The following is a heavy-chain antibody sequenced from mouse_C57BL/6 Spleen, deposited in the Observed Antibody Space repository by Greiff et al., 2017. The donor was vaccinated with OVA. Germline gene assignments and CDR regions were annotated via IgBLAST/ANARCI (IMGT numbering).Heavy chain of an antibody. D-gene: IGHD3-3*01. Sequence: QVQLQQPGTELVKPGASVKLSCKASGYTFTSYWMHWVKQRPGQGLEWIGNINPSNGGTNYNEKFKSKATLTVDKSSSTAYMQLSSLTSEDSAVYYGARSGLGAYWYFDVWGTGTTVTVSS. CDR1: GYTFTSYW. V-gene: IGHV1-53*01. J-gene: IGHJ1*03. CDR3: ARSGLGAYWYFDV. CDR2: INPSNGGT.